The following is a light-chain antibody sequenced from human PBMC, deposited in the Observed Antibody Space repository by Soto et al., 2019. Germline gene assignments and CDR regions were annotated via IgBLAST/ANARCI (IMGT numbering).Light chain of an antibody. Sequence: QSVLTQPPSVSGAPGQRVTISCTGSSSNIGAGYDVHWYQQPPGTAPKLLIYGNSNRPSGVPDRFSGSKAGTSASLAITGLQAEDEADYYCQSYDSSLSGLYVFGTGTEVP. V-gene: IGLV1-40*01. J-gene: IGLJ1*01. CDR2: GNS. CDR1: SSNIGAGYD. CDR3: QSYDSSLSGLYV.